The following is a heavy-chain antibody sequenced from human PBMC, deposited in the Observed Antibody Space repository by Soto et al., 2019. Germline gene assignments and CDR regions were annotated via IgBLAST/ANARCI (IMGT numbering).Heavy chain of an antibody. CDR2: ISYSGST. CDR1: GASISSFH. V-gene: IGHV4-59*01. D-gene: IGHD6-19*01. Sequence: SETLSLTCTVSGASISSFHWSWVRRPPGKGLEYIGYISYSGSTNYNPSLKSRVTISVDTSKNQFSLNLSSVTAADTAVYYCARRSGWPEGFIDYWGQGTQVTVS. J-gene: IGHJ4*02. CDR3: ARRSGWPEGFIDY.